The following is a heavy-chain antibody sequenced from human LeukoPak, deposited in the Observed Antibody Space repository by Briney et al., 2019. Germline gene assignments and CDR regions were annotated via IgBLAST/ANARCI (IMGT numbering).Heavy chain of an antibody. D-gene: IGHD4/OR15-4a*01. CDR2: IYTSGST. Sequence: SETLSLTCTVSGGSISRGSYYWSWIRQPAGKGLEWIGRIYTSGSTIYNPSLKSRVTISLDTSKNQFSLQLSSVTAADTAVYYCARDLTTPPYNWFDPWGQGTLVTATS. CDR3: ARDLTTPPYNWFDP. J-gene: IGHJ5*02. CDR1: GGSISRGSYY. V-gene: IGHV4-61*02.